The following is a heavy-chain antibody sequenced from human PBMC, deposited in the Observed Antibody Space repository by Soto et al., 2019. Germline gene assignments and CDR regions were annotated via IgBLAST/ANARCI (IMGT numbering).Heavy chain of an antibody. D-gene: IGHD3-3*01. CDR3: ARDAVRDFCSGAHYYCMDV. CDR2: IYYSGST. CDR1: GGSISRYY. Sequence: QVQLQESGPGLVKPSETLSLPCTVSGGSISRYYWSWIRQPPGQGLEWIGYIYYSGSTNYNPSLTSRVTISVDTSENQCSLKLSSVTAADTAVYYCARDAVRDFCSGAHYYCMDVWGQGTTLTVSS. J-gene: IGHJ6*02. V-gene: IGHV4-59*01.